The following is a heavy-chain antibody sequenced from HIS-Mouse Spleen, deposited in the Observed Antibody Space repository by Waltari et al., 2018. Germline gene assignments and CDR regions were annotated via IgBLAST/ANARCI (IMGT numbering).Heavy chain of an antibody. CDR1: GDSVSSNSPA. CDR3: ARSGFVAAAGTIDY. D-gene: IGHD6-13*01. J-gene: IGHJ4*02. CDR2: TYYRSKWYN. V-gene: IGHV6-1*01. Sequence: QVQLQQSGPGLVKPSPTLSLTCAISGDSVSSNSPAWTWIRQSPSRGLEWLGRTYYRSKWYNDYAVSVKSRITINPDTSKNQFSLQLNSVTPEDTAVYYCARSGFVAAAGTIDYWGQGTLVTVSS.